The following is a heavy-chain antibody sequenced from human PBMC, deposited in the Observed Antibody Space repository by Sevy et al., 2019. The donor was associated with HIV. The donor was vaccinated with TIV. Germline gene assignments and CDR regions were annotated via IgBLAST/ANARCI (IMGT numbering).Heavy chain of an antibody. CDR2: IKPDGSDK. D-gene: IGHD4-17*01. CDR1: GFTFSKYW. V-gene: IGHV3-7*01. J-gene: IGHJ5*02. CDR3: AGVIDYGELGNGFDP. Sequence: GGSLRLSCAASGFTFSKYWMSWVRQAPGKGLEWVANIKPDGSDKYYVGFLKGRFSIYRDNAKNSLYLEMKNLRAEDTAVYYCAGVIDYGELGNGFDPWGQGTLVTVSS.